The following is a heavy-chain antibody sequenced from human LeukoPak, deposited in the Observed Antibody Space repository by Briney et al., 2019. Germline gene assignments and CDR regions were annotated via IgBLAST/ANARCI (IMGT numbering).Heavy chain of an antibody. CDR2: IYYSEST. V-gene: IGHV4-59*01. Sequence: NTSETLSLTCTVSGGSISSYYWSWIRQPPGKGLEWIGYIYYSESTNYNPSLKSRVTISVDTSKNQFSLKLRSVTAADTAVYYCARVGGWYSSGPGIRFDPWGQGTLVTVSS. CDR1: GGSISSYY. CDR3: ARVGGWYSSGPGIRFDP. D-gene: IGHD6-19*01. J-gene: IGHJ5*02.